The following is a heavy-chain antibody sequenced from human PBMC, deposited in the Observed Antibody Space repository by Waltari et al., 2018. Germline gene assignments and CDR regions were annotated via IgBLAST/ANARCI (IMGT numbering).Heavy chain of an antibody. V-gene: IGHV3-30*02. Sequence: QVYLVESGGGVVQPGGSLRLSCAASGFMFSNYVMHWVRQAPGKGLEWVAFIRYDGSNTFHADSVKGRFTISRDNSKNTMDLQTSSLRPEDTAVYYCASERGTFGVGRSSFDRWGQGTLVIVSS. CDR3: ASERGTFGVGRSSFDR. CDR2: IRYDGSNT. D-gene: IGHD3-3*01. J-gene: IGHJ4*02. CDR1: GFMFSNYV.